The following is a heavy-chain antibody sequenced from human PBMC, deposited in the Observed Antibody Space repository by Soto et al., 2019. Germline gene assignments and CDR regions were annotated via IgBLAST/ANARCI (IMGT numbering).Heavy chain of an antibody. V-gene: IGHV4-59*11. D-gene: IGHD2-15*01. CDR2: IHYSGST. J-gene: IGHJ4*02. CDR1: GGSIISHY. CDR3: ARGGWSLVY. Sequence: QVQLQESGPGLVKPWETLSLTCSVSGGSIISHYWSWIRQPPGKGLEWIGYIHYSGSTDYNPSLKSRLTISVDTSKNQFSLKLSSVTAADTAVYYCARGGWSLVYWGQGTLVTVSS.